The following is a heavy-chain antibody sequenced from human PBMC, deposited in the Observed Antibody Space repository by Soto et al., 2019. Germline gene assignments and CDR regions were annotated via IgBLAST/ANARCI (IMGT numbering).Heavy chain of an antibody. CDR1: GYTFTGYY. Sequence: EASVKVSCKASGYTFTGYYMHWVRQAPGQGLEWMGWINPNSGGTNYAQKFQGRVTMTRDTSISTAYMELSRLRSDDTAVYYCARDPGNWDNYDILTGYYYYYGMDVWGQGTTVTVSS. J-gene: IGHJ6*02. CDR2: INPNSGGT. CDR3: ARDPGNWDNYDILTGYYYYYGMDV. D-gene: IGHD3-9*01. V-gene: IGHV1-2*02.